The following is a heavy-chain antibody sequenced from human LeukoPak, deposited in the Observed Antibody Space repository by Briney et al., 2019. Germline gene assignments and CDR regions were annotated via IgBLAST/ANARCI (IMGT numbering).Heavy chain of an antibody. CDR1: GGSISSYY. CDR2: IYYSGST. J-gene: IGHJ4*02. Sequence: SETLSLTCTVSGGSISSYYWSWIRQPPGKGLEWIGYIYYSGSTNYNPSLKSRVTISVDTSKNQFSLKLSSVTAADTAVYYCARVSLDYVWGSYRFHFDYWGQRTLVTVSS. V-gene: IGHV4-59*01. CDR3: ARVSLDYVWGSYRFHFDY. D-gene: IGHD3-16*02.